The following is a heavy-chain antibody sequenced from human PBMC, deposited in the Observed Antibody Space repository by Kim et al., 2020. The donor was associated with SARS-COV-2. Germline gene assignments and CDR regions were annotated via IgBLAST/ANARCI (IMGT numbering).Heavy chain of an antibody. J-gene: IGHJ4*02. CDR2: T. D-gene: IGHD1-26*01. Sequence: TRYSPSFQGQVTISADKSISTAYLQWSSLKASDTAMYYCAREEPRRPPYYWGQGTLVTVSS. CDR3: AREEPRRPPYY. V-gene: IGHV5-51*01.